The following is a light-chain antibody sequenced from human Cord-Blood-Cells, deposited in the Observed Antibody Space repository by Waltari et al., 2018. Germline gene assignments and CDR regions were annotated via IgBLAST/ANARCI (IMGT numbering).Light chain of an antibody. CDR2: AAS. J-gene: IGKJ1*01. CDR1: QSISSY. V-gene: IGKV1-39*01. Sequence: DIQMTPSPSSLSASVVGSVTITCRASQSISSYLNWYQQKPGKAPKLLIYAASSLQSGVPSRFSGSGSGTDFTLTISSLQPEDFATYYCQQSYSTPWTFGQGTKVEIK. CDR3: QQSYSTPWT.